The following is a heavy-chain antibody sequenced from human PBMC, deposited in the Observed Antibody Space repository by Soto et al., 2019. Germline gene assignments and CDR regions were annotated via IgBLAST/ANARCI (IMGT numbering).Heavy chain of an antibody. CDR2: IYSGGST. D-gene: IGHD3-10*01. J-gene: IGHJ4*02. Sequence: PGGSLRLSCVASGFTVSSNYMSWVRQAPGKGLEWVSVIYSGGSTYYADSVKGRFTISRDNSKNTLYLQMNSLRAEDTAVYSCAGGSGSYPTPFDYWGQGTLVTVSS. CDR3: AGGSGSYPTPFDY. V-gene: IGHV3-53*01. CDR1: GFTVSSNY.